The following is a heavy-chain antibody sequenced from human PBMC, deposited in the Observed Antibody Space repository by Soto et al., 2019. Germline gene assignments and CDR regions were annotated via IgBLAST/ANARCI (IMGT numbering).Heavy chain of an antibody. Sequence: PSETLSLTCSVSGASIAGSSYWSWIRQPAGKGLEWIGRFSLSGTTNYSPSLRSRVTMSADVSKNQFSLRLTSVTAADTALYYCARGMTPPGAPAWYYFDSWGQGXLVT. CDR1: GASIAGSSY. CDR3: ARGMTPPGAPAWYYFDS. CDR2: FSLSGTT. V-gene: IGHV4-4*07. D-gene: IGHD2-8*02. J-gene: IGHJ4*02.